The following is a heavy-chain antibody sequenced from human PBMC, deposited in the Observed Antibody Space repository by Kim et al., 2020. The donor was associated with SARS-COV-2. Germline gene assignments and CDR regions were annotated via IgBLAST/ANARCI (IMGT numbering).Heavy chain of an antibody. CDR3: ARGVFGVVIIPYYFYYMDV. V-gene: IGHV4-61*08. J-gene: IGHJ6*03. Sequence: SETLSLTCTVSGGSVSSVDYSWSWLRQPPGKGLEWIGYIYNSVSTKYNPSLKSRVTISVDTSRNQFSLRLTSVTAADTAVYYCARGVFGVVIIPYYFYYMDVWAKGTTVTVSS. CDR1: GGSVSSVDYS. CDR2: IYNSVST. D-gene: IGHD3-3*01.